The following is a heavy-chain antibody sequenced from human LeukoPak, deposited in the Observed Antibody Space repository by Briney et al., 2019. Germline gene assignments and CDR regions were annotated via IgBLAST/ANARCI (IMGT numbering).Heavy chain of an antibody. D-gene: IGHD4-17*01. V-gene: IGHV3-43*02. CDR2: ISGDGGRT. J-gene: IGHJ4*02. Sequence: PGGSLRLSCAASGFTFDDYAMHWVRHAPGKGLEWVSLISGDGGRTYYADSVKGRFTISRDNSKNSLYLQMNSLRTEDTALYYCAKDTGYGEGSDYWGQGTLVTVSS. CDR1: GFTFDDYA. CDR3: AKDTGYGEGSDY.